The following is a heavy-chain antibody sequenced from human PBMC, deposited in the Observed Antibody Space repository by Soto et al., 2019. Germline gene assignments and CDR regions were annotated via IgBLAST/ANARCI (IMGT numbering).Heavy chain of an antibody. Sequence: QVQLVQSGAEVKKPGSSVKVSCKASGGTFSSYAISWVRQAPGQGLEWMGGIIPIFGTANYAQKFQGRVTITADESTSTADMERRSLRSEDTAVYYCASDALGAVAGTNDYWGQGTLVTVSS. CDR2: IIPIFGTA. J-gene: IGHJ4*02. D-gene: IGHD6-19*01. CDR3: ASDALGAVAGTNDY. V-gene: IGHV1-69*12. CDR1: GGTFSSYA.